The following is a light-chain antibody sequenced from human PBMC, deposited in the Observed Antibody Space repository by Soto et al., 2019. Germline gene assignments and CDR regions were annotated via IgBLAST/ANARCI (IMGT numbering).Light chain of an antibody. V-gene: IGKV1-5*01. CDR2: DAS. CDR1: QSISSW. CDR3: QQYNSYRT. Sequence: DIQMTQSPSTLSASVGDRVTITCRARQSISSWLAWYQQKPGKAPNLMIYDASSLESGVTSRFSGSGSGTEFTLTISSLQPDDFATYYCQQYNSYRTFGQGTKVEIK. J-gene: IGKJ1*01.